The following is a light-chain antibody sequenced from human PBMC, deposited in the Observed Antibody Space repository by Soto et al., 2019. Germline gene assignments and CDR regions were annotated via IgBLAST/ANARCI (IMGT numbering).Light chain of an antibody. J-gene: IGLJ3*02. CDR3: TSYTSSSTLRV. Sequence: QSALTQPASVSGSPGQSITISCTGTSDDVGGYNYVSWYQQHSGKAPKLIIYEVTNRPSGVSNRFSGSKSGNTASLTISGLQAEDEADYYCTSYTSSSTLRVFGGGTKLTVL. V-gene: IGLV2-14*03. CDR1: SDDVGGYNY. CDR2: EVT.